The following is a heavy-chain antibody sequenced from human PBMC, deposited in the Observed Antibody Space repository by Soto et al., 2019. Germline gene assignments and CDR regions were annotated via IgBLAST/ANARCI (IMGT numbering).Heavy chain of an antibody. Sequence: HPGGSLRLSCAASGFTFSSYAMHWVRQAPGKGLEWVAVISYDGSNKYYADSVKGRFTISRDNSKNTLYLQMNSLRAEDTAVYYCARDSSGYLTPFGEHYFDYWGQGTLVTVSS. J-gene: IGHJ4*02. V-gene: IGHV3-30-3*01. CDR3: ARDSSGYLTPFGEHYFDY. CDR2: ISYDGSNK. D-gene: IGHD3-22*01. CDR1: GFTFSSYA.